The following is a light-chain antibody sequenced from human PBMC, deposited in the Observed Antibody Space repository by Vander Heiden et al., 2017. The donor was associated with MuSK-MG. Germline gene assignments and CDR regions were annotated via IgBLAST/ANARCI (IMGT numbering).Light chain of an antibody. CDR1: QRISTW. CDR3: QQYNSYSIT. Sequence: DIQTTQSSSTLAASVGDRITITCRASQRISTWVAWYQQKPGNAPKLLIYKAASLESGVPSRFSGSGSGTEFTLTISSLQPDDSATYYCQQYNSYSITFGQGTKVEIK. V-gene: IGKV1-5*03. CDR2: KAA. J-gene: IGKJ1*01.